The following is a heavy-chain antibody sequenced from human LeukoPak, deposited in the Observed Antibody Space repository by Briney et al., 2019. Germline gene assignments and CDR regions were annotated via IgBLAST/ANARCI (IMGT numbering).Heavy chain of an antibody. D-gene: IGHD6-13*01. CDR3: ARQQLVKGNNWFDP. V-gene: IGHV7-4-1*02. J-gene: IGHJ5*02. Sequence: ASVKVSCKASGYTFTSYAMNWVRQAPGQGLEWMGWIDTNTGNPTYAQGFTGRFVFSLDTSVSTAYLQISSLKAEDTAVYYCARQQLVKGNNWFDPWGQGTLVTVSS. CDR2: IDTNTGNP. CDR1: GYTFTSYA.